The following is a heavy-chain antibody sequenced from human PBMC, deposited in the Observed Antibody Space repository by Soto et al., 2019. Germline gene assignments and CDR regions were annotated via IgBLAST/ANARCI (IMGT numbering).Heavy chain of an antibody. V-gene: IGHV5-51*01. CDR3: AAPGIAAAGTPHYYYYGMDV. D-gene: IGHD6-13*01. Sequence: GESLKISCKGSGYSFTSYWIGWVRQMPGKGLEWMGIIYPGDSDTRYSPSFQGQVTISADKSISTAYLQWSSPKASDTAMYYCAAPGIAAAGTPHYYYYGMDVWGQGTTVTVSS. CDR1: GYSFTSYW. CDR2: IYPGDSDT. J-gene: IGHJ6*02.